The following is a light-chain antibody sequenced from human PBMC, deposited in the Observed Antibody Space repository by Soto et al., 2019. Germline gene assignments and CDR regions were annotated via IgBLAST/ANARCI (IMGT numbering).Light chain of an antibody. J-gene: IGLJ2*01. CDR3: TSYSSSSPVL. Sequence: QSALTQPASVSGSPGQSITISCTGTSSDVGAYNYVSWYQQHPDKAPKLLIFEVTNRPSGVSGRFSGSKSGITASLSISGLQPEDEADYYCTSYSSSSPVLFGGGTKLTVL. CDR2: EVT. V-gene: IGLV2-14*01. CDR1: SSDVGAYNY.